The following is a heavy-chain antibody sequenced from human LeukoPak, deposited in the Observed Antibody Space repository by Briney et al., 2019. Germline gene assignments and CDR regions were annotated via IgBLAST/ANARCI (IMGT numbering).Heavy chain of an antibody. V-gene: IGHV4-34*01. D-gene: IGHD2-21*02. CDR3: VRGGGLPNCGSYCPPDT. CDR2: INHSGST. Sequence: SETLSLTCAVYGGSFSGYYWSWIRQPPGKGLEWIGEINHSGSTNYNPSLKSRVTISVDKSKNQFSLKLSSVTAADTAVYYCVRGGGLPNCGSYCPPDTWGQGKMVTVSS. J-gene: IGHJ3*02. CDR1: GGSFSGYY.